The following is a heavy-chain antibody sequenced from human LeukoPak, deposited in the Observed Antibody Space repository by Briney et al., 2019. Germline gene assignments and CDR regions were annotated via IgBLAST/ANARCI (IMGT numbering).Heavy chain of an antibody. Sequence: ASVKVSCKASGYTFTSYAMHWVRQAPGQRLEWMGWINAGNGNTKYSQEFQGRVTITRDTSASTAYMELSSLRSEDMAVYYCARALYRGLVAGGAFDIRGLGAMVTVSS. CDR2: INAGNGNT. V-gene: IGHV1-3*03. J-gene: IGHJ3*02. CDR3: ARALYRGLVAGGAFDI. CDR1: GYTFTSYA. D-gene: IGHD2-8*02.